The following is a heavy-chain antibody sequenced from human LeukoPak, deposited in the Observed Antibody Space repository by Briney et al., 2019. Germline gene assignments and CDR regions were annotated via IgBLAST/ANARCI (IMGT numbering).Heavy chain of an antibody. V-gene: IGHV3-48*01. D-gene: IGHD2-2*01. Sequence: PGGSLRLSCAASGFTFSSYSMNWVRQAPGKGLEWVSYISSSSSTIYYEDSVKGRFTISRDNAKNSLYLQMNSLRAEDTAVYYCAREGPGGIVVVPAARSRDFWSGYSFDYWGQGTLVTVSS. J-gene: IGHJ4*02. CDR2: ISSSSSTI. CDR1: GFTFSSYS. CDR3: AREGPGGIVVVPAARSRDFWSGYSFDY.